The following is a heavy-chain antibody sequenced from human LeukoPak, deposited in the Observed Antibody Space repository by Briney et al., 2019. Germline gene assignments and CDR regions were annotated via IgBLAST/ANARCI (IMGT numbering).Heavy chain of an antibody. J-gene: IGHJ4*02. D-gene: IGHD3-10*01. CDR1: GGTFSNYA. Sequence: ASVKVSCKASGGTFSNYAVSWVRQAPGQGLEWMGGFIPVFGPANYAQKLQGRVTMTTDTSTSTAYMELRSLRSDDTAVYYCARELTYGSGSYYNWGQGTLVTVSS. CDR3: ARELTYGSGSYYN. CDR2: FIPVFGPA. V-gene: IGHV1-69*05.